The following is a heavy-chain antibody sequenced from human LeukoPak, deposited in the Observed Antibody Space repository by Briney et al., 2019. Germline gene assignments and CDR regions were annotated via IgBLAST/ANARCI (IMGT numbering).Heavy chain of an antibody. CDR1: GFTFSSYA. CDR3: ANGHDSSGNFDY. Sequence: GGSLRLSCAASGFTFSSYAMSWVRQAPGKGLEWVSAISGCGGSTYYADSVKGRFTISRDNSKNTLYLQMNSLRAEDTAVYYCANGHDSSGNFDYWGQGTLVTVSS. CDR2: ISGCGGST. V-gene: IGHV3-23*01. J-gene: IGHJ4*02. D-gene: IGHD3-22*01.